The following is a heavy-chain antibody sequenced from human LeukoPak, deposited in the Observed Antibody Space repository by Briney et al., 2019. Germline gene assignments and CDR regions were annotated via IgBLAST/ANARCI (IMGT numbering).Heavy chain of an antibody. CDR2: TNRDGSAK. J-gene: IGHJ4*02. CDR3: ARWEIRGTAHQLDY. Sequence: GGSLRLSCAASEFTFTNFWMSWVRQAPGKGLEWVANTNRDGSAKYYVDSVRGRFTISRDNAKNSMHLQMNSLRAEDTAVYYCARWEIRGTAHQLDYWGQGTLVTVSS. V-gene: IGHV3-7*01. D-gene: IGHD1-7*01. CDR1: EFTFTNFW.